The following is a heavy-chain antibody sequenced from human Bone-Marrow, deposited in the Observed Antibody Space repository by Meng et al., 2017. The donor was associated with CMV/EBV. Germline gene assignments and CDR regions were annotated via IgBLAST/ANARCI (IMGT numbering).Heavy chain of an antibody. CDR3: AGVAYDYGDRHFAY. Sequence: GESLKISCTASGFTFSRYTMNWVRQAPGKGLEWVSSISSTGSFIKYADSVEGRFTISRDNAKTSVYLQINSLRAEDTAVYYCAGVAYDYGDRHFAYWGQGALVTASS. V-gene: IGHV3-21*01. D-gene: IGHD4-17*01. CDR1: GFTFSRYT. J-gene: IGHJ4*02. CDR2: ISSTGSFI.